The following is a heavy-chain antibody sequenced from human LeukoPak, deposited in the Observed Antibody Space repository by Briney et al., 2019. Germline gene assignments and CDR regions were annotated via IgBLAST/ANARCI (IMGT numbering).Heavy chain of an antibody. D-gene: IGHD6-19*01. CDR2: INQDGSEK. J-gene: IGHJ6*03. CDR1: GFTFSSYW. V-gene: IGHV3-7*01. CDR3: AREGSDWNYYYYMDV. Sequence: GGSLRLSCAASGFTFSSYWMSWVRQAPGKGLEWVANINQDGSEKYYVDSVKGRFTISRDNAKNSLYLQMNSLRAEDTAVYYCAREGSDWNYYYYMDVWGKGTTVTISS.